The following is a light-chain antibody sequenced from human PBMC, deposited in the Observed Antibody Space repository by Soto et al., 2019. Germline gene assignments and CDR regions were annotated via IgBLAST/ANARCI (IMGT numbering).Light chain of an antibody. Sequence: QSALTQPRSVSGSPGQSVTISCTGTNSDVGGYNYVSWYQQHPGKAPKLVIYDVSKRPSGVPDRFSGSKSGNTASLTISGLQAEDEGDYYCCSYAGNSLWVFGGGTQLTVL. J-gene: IGLJ3*02. CDR2: DVS. V-gene: IGLV2-11*01. CDR1: NSDVGGYNY. CDR3: CSYAGNSLWV.